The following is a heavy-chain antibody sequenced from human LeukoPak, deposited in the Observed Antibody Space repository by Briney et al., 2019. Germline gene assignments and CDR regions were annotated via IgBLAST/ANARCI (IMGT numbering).Heavy chain of an antibody. Sequence: GGSLRLSCAASGFPFSSYWMHWVAQAPGKGLVWVSPIKSDGGSASYADSVKGRFTISRDNAKKTLYLQMNSLRAEDMAVYYGVGGWSFDYCGQGTLVTASS. V-gene: IGHV3-74*01. D-gene: IGHD6-19*01. CDR3: VGGWSFDY. J-gene: IGHJ4*02. CDR1: GFPFSSYW. CDR2: IKSDGGSA.